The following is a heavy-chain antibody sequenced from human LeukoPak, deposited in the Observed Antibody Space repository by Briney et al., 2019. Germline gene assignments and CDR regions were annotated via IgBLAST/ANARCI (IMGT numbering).Heavy chain of an antibody. CDR2: ISAYNGNT. CDR1: GYTFTSYG. V-gene: IGHV1-18*03. Sequence: ASVKVSCKASGYTFTSYGISWVRQAPGQGLEWMGWISAYNGNTNYAQKLQGRVTMTTDTSTSTAYMELRSLRSEDMAVYYCARGEQQLVVFDYWGQGTLVTVSS. D-gene: IGHD6-13*01. J-gene: IGHJ4*02. CDR3: ARGEQQLVVFDY.